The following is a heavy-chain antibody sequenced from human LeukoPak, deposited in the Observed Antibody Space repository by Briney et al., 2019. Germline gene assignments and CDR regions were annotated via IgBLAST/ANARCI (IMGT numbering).Heavy chain of an antibody. V-gene: IGHV3-30-3*01. Sequence: PGGSLRLSCAASGFTFSSYAMHWVRQAPGKGLEWVAVISYDGSNKYYADSVKGRFTISRDNSKNTLYLQMNSLRAEDTAVYYCARVAYSSSWYVRERFDYWGQGTLVTVSS. D-gene: IGHD6-13*01. J-gene: IGHJ4*02. CDR3: ARVAYSSSWYVRERFDY. CDR1: GFTFSSYA. CDR2: ISYDGSNK.